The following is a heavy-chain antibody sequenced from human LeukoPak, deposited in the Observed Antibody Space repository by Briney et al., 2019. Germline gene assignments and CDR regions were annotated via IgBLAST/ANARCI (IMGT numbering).Heavy chain of an antibody. Sequence: SQTLSLTCTVSGGSVSSGSYYWSWIRQPPGKGLECIGYIYYSGSTNYNPSLKSRVTISVDTSKNQFSLKLSSVTAADTAVYYCAGERVYGSGSYSDYYGMDVWGKGTTVTVSS. CDR1: GGSVSSGSYY. CDR3: AGERVYGSGSYSDYYGMDV. CDR2: IYYSGST. V-gene: IGHV4-61*01. J-gene: IGHJ6*04. D-gene: IGHD3-10*01.